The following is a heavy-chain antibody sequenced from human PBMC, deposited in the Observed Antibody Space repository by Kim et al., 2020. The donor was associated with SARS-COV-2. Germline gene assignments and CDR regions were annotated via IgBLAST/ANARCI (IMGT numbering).Heavy chain of an antibody. D-gene: IGHD2-8*02. CDR1: DTSFTGHY. J-gene: IGHJ4*02. Sequence: SETLSLTCTVSDTSFTGHYWSWIRQPPGKGLEWIAYMHYTGTFAYNPSLKSRASMSIDSSKSLFSLKLNSVTAADTAMYYCAREASSGYIDYWGQGTLVTVSS. V-gene: IGHV4-59*11. CDR2: MHYTGTF. CDR3: AREASSGYIDY.